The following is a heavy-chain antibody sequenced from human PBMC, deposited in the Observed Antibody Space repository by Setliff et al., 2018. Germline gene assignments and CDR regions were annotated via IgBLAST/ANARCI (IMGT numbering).Heavy chain of an antibody. CDR1: GASFSGTY. D-gene: IGHD3-10*01. Sequence: SETLSLTCAVYGASFSGTYCSWIRQSPGKGLEWIGEINHSGSTNYNPSLQSRVTISVDMSKNQFSMKLTSATAADTAVYYCARVDFTMIQGVLGLWGQGNLVTVSS. V-gene: IGHV4-34*01. CDR2: INHSGST. J-gene: IGHJ1*01. CDR3: ARVDFTMIQGVLGL.